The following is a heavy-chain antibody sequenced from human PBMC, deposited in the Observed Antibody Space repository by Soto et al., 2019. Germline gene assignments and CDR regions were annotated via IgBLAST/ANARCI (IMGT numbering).Heavy chain of an antibody. CDR2: IKQDGSEK. CDR1: GFTFSDSW. V-gene: IGHV3-7*01. Sequence: LRLSCAASGFTFSDSWMDWVRQAPGKGPEWVANIKQDGSEKNYVDSVKGRFTISRDNAKNSLYLQMNSLRAEDTAVYYCASLGRHGWGQGTTITVSS. J-gene: IGHJ6*02. D-gene: IGHD3-16*01. CDR3: ASLGRHG.